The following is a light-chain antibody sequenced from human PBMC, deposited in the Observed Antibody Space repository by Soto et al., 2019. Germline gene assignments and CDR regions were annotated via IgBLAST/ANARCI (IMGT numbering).Light chain of an antibody. CDR2: DAS. CDR1: QRISTW. V-gene: IGKV1-5*01. Sequence: QAPSAVIATSEERGAVPCRASQRISTWLAWYQQKPGKAPKLLIFDASSLERLGPSRFSGSGSVTEFALPIGTLHRADFPTYSWQQYESVPVTFGPGTKVDIK. J-gene: IGKJ1*01. CDR3: QQYESVPVT.